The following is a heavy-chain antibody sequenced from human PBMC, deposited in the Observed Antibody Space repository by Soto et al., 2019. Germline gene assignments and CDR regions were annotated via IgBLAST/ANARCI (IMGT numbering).Heavy chain of an antibody. V-gene: IGHV3-74*01. Sequence: EVQLVESGGGLVQPGGSLRLSCAASGFTFSSYWIHWVRQAPGKGLLWVSRINSDGRSPTYADSVKGRFTISRDNAKNTLYLQMTSLSAEDTAVYYCARVSREVVPAAIDYWGQGTLVTVSS. CDR3: ARVSREVVPAAIDY. CDR1: GFTFSSYW. D-gene: IGHD2-2*01. J-gene: IGHJ4*02. CDR2: INSDGRSP.